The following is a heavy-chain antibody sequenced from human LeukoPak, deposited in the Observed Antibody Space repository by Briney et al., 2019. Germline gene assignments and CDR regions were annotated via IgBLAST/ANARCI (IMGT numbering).Heavy chain of an antibody. CDR1: GYTFTVYY. J-gene: IGHJ4*02. CDR3: ATQRGSYLWGTDFDY. D-gene: IGHD3-16*01. CDR2: INPNSGDT. Sequence: GASVTVSCTASGYTFTVYYMHWVRQAPRPGREWMGWINPNSGDTKYSQKFKGRVTMTRDTSISTAYMELSRLRSDDTAVYDCATQRGSYLWGTDFDYWGQGTLVTVSS. V-gene: IGHV1-2*02.